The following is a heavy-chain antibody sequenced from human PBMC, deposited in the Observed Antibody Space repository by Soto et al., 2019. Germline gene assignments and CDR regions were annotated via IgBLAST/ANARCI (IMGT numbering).Heavy chain of an antibody. CDR2: IRSKANSYAT. CDR3: TRLVLGSVVY. V-gene: IGHV3-73*02. J-gene: IGHJ4*02. D-gene: IGHD2-15*01. Sequence: EVQLVESGGALFQPGGPRNLSCAAPGFTFRGPTMHWFPQASGKGLEWVGRIRSKANSYATAYAASVKGRFTISRDDSKNTAYLQMNSLKTEDTAVYYCTRLVLGSVVYWGQGTLVTVSS. CDR1: GFTFRGPT.